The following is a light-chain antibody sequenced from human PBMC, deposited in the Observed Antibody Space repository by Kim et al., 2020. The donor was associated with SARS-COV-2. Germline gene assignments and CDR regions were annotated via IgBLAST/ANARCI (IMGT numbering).Light chain of an antibody. CDR1: QGISSY. CDR2: AAS. Sequence: IQLTQSASSLSASVGDRVTITCRASQGISSYLAWYQQKPGKAPKLLIYAASTLQSGVPSRFSGSGSGTDFTLTISSLQPEDFATYYCQQLNRYPITFGQGTRMEIK. V-gene: IGKV1-9*01. CDR3: QQLNRYPIT. J-gene: IGKJ5*01.